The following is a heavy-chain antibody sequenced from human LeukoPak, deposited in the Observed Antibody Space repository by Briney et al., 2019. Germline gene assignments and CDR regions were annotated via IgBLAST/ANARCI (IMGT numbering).Heavy chain of an antibody. J-gene: IGHJ4*02. CDR3: ASEDYFDY. CDR1: GYSISSGYY. Sequence: SETLSLTCAVSGYSISSGYYWGWIRQPPGKGLEWIGEINHSGSTNYNPSLKSRVTISVDTSKNQFSLKLSSVTAADTAVYYCASEDYFDYWGQGTLVTVSS. CDR2: INHSGST. V-gene: IGHV4-38-2*01.